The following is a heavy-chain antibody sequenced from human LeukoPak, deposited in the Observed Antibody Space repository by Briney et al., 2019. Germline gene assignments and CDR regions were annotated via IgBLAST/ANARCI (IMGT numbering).Heavy chain of an antibody. D-gene: IGHD3-10*01. V-gene: IGHV4-34*01. J-gene: IGHJ5*02. CDR1: GGSFSGYY. CDR3: ARWGIGSGSYWLDP. CDR2: INHSGST. Sequence: SETLSLTCAVSGGSFSGYYWSWIRQPPGKGLEWIGEINHSGSTNYNPSLKSRVTISVDTSKNQFSLKLSSVTAAVTAVYYCARWGIGSGSYWLDPWGQGTLVTVSS.